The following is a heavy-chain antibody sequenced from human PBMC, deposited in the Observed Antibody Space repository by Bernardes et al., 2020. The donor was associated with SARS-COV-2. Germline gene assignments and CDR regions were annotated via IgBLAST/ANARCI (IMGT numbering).Heavy chain of an antibody. CDR2: ISSSSSTI. V-gene: IGHV3-48*01. Sequence: GGSLRLSCAASGFTFSSYSMNWVRQAPGKGLERVSYISSSSSTIYYADSVKGRFTISRDNAKNSLYLQMNSLRAEDTAVYYCARDSPYYYDSSGYYALWGQGTLVTVSS. CDR3: ARDSPYYYDSSGYYAL. D-gene: IGHD3-22*01. J-gene: IGHJ4*02. CDR1: GFTFSSYS.